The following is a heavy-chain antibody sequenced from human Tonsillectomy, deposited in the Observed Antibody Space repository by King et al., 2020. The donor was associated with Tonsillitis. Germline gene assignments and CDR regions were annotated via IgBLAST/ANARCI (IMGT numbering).Heavy chain of an antibody. CDR1: GLTFSSYS. V-gene: IGHV3-21*01. CDR3: ARASFRI. D-gene: IGHD2-21*01. CDR2: ISYKSTYI. J-gene: IGHJ4*02. Sequence: QLVQSGGGLVKPGGSLRLSCVGSGLTFSSYSMHWVRQAPGKGLEWVSSISYKSTYIYYADSVKGRFTISRDNARNSMYLQMNSLRAEDTAVYYCARASFRIWGQGTLVTVSS.